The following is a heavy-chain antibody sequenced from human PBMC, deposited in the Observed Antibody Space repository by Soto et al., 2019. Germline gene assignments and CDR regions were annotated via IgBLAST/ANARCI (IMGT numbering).Heavy chain of an antibody. J-gene: IGHJ6*02. CDR3: ARVTRSYCSSTSCYTGAYYYYYGMDV. CDR1: GGSFSGYY. CDR2: INHSGST. V-gene: IGHV4-34*01. D-gene: IGHD2-2*02. Sequence: TSETLSLTCAVYGGSFSGYYWSWIRQPPGKGLEWIGEINHSGSTNYNPSLKSRVTISVDTSKNQFSLKLSSVTAADTAVYYCARVTRSYCSSTSCYTGAYYYYYGMDVWGQGTTVTVSS.